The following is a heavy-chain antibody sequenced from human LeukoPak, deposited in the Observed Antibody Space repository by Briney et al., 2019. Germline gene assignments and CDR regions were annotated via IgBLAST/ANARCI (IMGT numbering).Heavy chain of an antibody. CDR3: AKDFRLLWFGELVDY. V-gene: IGHV3-30*02. D-gene: IGHD3-10*01. CDR2: IRFDGSDK. Sequence: PGGSLRLSCAASGFTFSSYGMHWVRQAPGKGLEWVAFIRFDGSDKSYADSVKGRFTISRDNSKNTLYLQMNSLRVEDTAVYYCAKDFRLLWFGELVDYWGQGTLVTVSS. CDR1: GFTFSSYG. J-gene: IGHJ4*02.